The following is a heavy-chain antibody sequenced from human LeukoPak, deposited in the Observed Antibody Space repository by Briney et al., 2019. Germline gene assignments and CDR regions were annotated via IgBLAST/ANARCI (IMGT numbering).Heavy chain of an antibody. CDR2: ISWNSGSI. D-gene: IGHD6-19*01. J-gene: IGHJ6*02. CDR3: AKDIRYSNGWYGWGYYGMDV. CDR1: GFTFDDYA. V-gene: IGHV3-9*01. Sequence: GGSLRLSCAASGFTFDDYAMHWVRQAPGKGLEWVSGISWNSGSIGYADSVKGRFTISRDNAKNSLYLQMNSLRAEDTALYYCAKDIRYSNGWYGWGYYGMDVWGQGATVTVSS.